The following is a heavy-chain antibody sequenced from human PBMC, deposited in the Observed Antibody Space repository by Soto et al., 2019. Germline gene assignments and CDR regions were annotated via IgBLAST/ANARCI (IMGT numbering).Heavy chain of an antibody. V-gene: IGHV2-5*02. D-gene: IGHD3-10*01. CDR1: GFSLTTSGVG. J-gene: IGHJ4*02. Sequence: QITLKESGPTLVRPTQTLTLTCTFSGFSLTTSGVGVDWIRQPPGQALECLAVIYWDDDKRYSSSLKSRLTNTKDTSKNQVVLTMTNMDPADTATYYCAHHPYYGLGSYSFDYWCRGTLDAVAS. CDR2: IYWDDDK. CDR3: AHHPYYGLGSYSFDY.